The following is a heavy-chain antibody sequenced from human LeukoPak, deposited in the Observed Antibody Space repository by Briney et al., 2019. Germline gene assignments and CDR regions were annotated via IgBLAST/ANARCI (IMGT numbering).Heavy chain of an antibody. Sequence: QTGGSLRLSCAASGFTFSSYAMHWVRQAPGKGLEWVAVISYDGSNKYYADSVKGRFTISRDNSKNTLYLQMNSLRAEDTAVYYCASQCHYCKGVWGQGTTVTVSS. CDR3: ASQCHYCKGV. J-gene: IGHJ6*02. CDR2: ISYDGSNK. V-gene: IGHV3-30*04. CDR1: GFTFSSYA. D-gene: IGHD6-19*01.